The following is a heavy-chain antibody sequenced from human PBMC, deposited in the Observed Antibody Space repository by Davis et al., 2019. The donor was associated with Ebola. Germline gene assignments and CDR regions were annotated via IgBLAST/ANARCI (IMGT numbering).Heavy chain of an antibody. D-gene: IGHD3-10*01. CDR2: ISGSGGST. V-gene: IGHV3-23*01. Sequence: GESLKISCTASGFTFGDYAMSWVRQAPGKGLEWVSAISGSGGSTYYADSVKGRFTISRDNSKNTLYLQMNSLRAEDTAVYYCAKSPFAHYYYYGMDVWGQGTTVTVSS. CDR3: AKSPFAHYYYYGMDV. J-gene: IGHJ6*02. CDR1: GFTFGDYA.